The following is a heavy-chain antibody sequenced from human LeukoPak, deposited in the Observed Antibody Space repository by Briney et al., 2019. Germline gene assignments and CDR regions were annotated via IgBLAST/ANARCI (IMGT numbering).Heavy chain of an antibody. Sequence: PGGSLRLSCAASGFTFSNYAMSWVRQAPGKGLERVSAISGSGGSTYYAESVKGRFTISRDNSKNTLYLQMNSLRAEDTAVYYCAKSRGDYGDFLDYWGQGTLVTVSS. D-gene: IGHD4-17*01. CDR1: GFTFSNYA. CDR3: AKSRGDYGDFLDY. J-gene: IGHJ4*02. V-gene: IGHV3-23*01. CDR2: ISGSGGST.